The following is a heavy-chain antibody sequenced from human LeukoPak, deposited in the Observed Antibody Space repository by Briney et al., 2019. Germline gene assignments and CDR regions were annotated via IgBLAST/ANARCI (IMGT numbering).Heavy chain of an antibody. V-gene: IGHV3-30*18. Sequence: GGSLRLSCAASGFTFNSYAMNWVRQAPGKGLEWVAVISNDGSNKFYTDSVKGRFTISRDNSKNTLFLQMDSLRAEDTAVYYCAKPLPSSAWSYYFDYWGQGTMVTVSS. J-gene: IGHJ4*02. CDR1: GFTFNSYA. D-gene: IGHD6-19*01. CDR3: AKPLPSSAWSYYFDY. CDR2: ISNDGSNK.